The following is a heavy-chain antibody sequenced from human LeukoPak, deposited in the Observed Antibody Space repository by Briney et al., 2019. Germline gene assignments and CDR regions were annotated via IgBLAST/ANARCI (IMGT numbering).Heavy chain of an antibody. CDR1: GYAFTNYY. J-gene: IGHJ4*02. Sequence: ASVKVSFRASGYAFTNYYMHWVRQAPGQGLEWMGIINPSGGSTTYAQKFQDRVTMTRDMSTSTVYMELSSLRSEDTAVYYCARNRWLDCWGPGTLLSVPS. D-gene: IGHD5-24*01. CDR2: INPSGGST. V-gene: IGHV1-46*01. CDR3: ARNRWLDC.